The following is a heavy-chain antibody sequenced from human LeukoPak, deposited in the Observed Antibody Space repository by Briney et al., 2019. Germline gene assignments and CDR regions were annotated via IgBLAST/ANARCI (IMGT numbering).Heavy chain of an antibody. V-gene: IGHV3-74*01. J-gene: IGHJ4*02. CDR1: GFTFSSYW. CDR2: IKSDGSST. Sequence: GGSLRLSCAASGFTFSSYWMHWVRQVPGKGLVWVSRIKSDGSSTSYADSVKGRFTMSRDNAENTLYLQMNSLRAEDTAVYYCVRESRTDYYGDFWGQGTLVTVSS. D-gene: IGHD3-10*01. CDR3: VRESRTDYYGDF.